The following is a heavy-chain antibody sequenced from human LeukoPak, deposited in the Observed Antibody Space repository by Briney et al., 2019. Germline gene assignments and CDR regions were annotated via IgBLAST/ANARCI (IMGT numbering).Heavy chain of an antibody. D-gene: IGHD1-26*01. J-gene: IGHJ3*01. Sequence: PGGSLRLSCTASGFTFSGAWMSWVRQAPGKGLEWVSVIYSGGSTYYADSVKGRFTVSRDNAENSLYLQMNSLRDEDTAVYYCARDSPGWGAFDVWGQGTMVTVSS. CDR3: ARDSPGWGAFDV. CDR1: GFTFSGAW. CDR2: IYSGGST. V-gene: IGHV3-66*01.